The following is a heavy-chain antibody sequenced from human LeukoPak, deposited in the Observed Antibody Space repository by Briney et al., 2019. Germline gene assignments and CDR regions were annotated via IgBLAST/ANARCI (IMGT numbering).Heavy chain of an antibody. V-gene: IGHV1-69*01. CDR3: ARDYRKLDYYGMDV. Sequence: ASVKVSCKASGGTFSSYAISWVRQAPGQGLEWMGGIIPILGTANYAQKFQGRVTITADESTSTAYMELSSLRSEDTAVFYCARDYRKLDYYGMDVWGQGTTVTVSS. J-gene: IGHJ6*02. D-gene: IGHD1-14*01. CDR2: IIPILGTA. CDR1: GGTFSSYA.